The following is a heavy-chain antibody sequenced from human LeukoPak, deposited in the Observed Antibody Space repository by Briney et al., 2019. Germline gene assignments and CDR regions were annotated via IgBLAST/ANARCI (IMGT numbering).Heavy chain of an antibody. D-gene: IGHD1-26*01. Sequence: SGGSLRLSCAASGFAFKNYAMTWVPQAPGKGLQWVSNINDNGGQRHYADSVKGRFTISRDNSKNTLFLQMDSLRAEDTAVYYCAKTQWKVGATDYFDYWGHGILVTVSS. J-gene: IGHJ4*01. CDR3: AKTQWKVGATDYFDY. CDR1: GFAFKNYA. CDR2: INDNGGQR. V-gene: IGHV3-23*01.